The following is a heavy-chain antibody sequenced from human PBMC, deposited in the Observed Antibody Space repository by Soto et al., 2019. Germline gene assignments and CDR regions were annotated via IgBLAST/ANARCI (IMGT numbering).Heavy chain of an antibody. CDR3: ARDRTGLAVTAKGWFDP. CDR2: ISSGGSTI. CDR1: GFICSDYY. Sequence: QVQLVESGGGLAKPGGSLRLSCAASGFICSDYYMSWIRQAPGTGLEWVAHISSGGSTIHYADSVKGRFTISRDNAKNSVYLQMNRLRAEDTAVYYCARDRTGLAVTAKGWFDPWGQGTLVTVSS. V-gene: IGHV3-11*01. J-gene: IGHJ5*02. D-gene: IGHD6-19*01.